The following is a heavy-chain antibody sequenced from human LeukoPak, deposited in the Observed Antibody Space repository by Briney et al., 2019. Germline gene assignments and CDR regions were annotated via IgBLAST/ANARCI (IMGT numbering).Heavy chain of an antibody. CDR3: ATRSAWYGKIDY. J-gene: IGHJ4*02. V-gene: IGHV4-31*03. D-gene: IGHD6-19*01. Sequence: PSETLSLTCTVSGGSISIGGYYWSWIRQHPGKGLEWIGHIYYSGSTYYNPPLKSRVTISVDTSKTHFSLKLSSVTAADTAVYYCATRSAWYGKIDYWGQGTLVTVSS. CDR2: IYYSGST. CDR1: GGSISIGGYY.